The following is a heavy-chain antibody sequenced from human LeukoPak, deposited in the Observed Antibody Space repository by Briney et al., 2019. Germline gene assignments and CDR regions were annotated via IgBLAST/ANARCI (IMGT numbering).Heavy chain of an antibody. CDR2: IAYDGSRA. J-gene: IGHJ4*02. Sequence: LSGGSLRLSCEASGFTFGGYGMHWFRQTPGKGLEWVAVIAYDGSRAFYADSVKGRFTISRDNSKNTMSVQMDDLRAEDTAVYYCTRYNNDHFDYWGQGTLVTVSS. V-gene: IGHV3-33*01. CDR3: TRYNNDHFDY. D-gene: IGHD1-14*01. CDR1: GFTFGGYG.